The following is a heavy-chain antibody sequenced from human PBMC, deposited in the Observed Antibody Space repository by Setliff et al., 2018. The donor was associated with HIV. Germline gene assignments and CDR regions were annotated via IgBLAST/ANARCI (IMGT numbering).Heavy chain of an antibody. V-gene: IGHV4-59*01. CDR2: IYYDGGT. CDR1: GGSISSYY. CDR3: ARTDIEAGHNHFDY. J-gene: IGHJ4*02. D-gene: IGHD5-12*01. Sequence: PSETLSLTCNVSGGSISSYYWSWIRQPPGKALEWIGYIYYDGGTIYNPSLGSRGTISLDTSKNQFSLKLSSVTAADTAVYYCARTDIEAGHNHFDYWGQGTLVTVSS.